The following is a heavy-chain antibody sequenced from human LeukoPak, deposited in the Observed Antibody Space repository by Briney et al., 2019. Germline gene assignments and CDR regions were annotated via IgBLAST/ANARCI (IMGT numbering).Heavy chain of an antibody. V-gene: IGHV3-23*01. CDR2: LTDSGRST. CDR1: GFTFSSYA. CDR3: AKKGATTGDFDY. D-gene: IGHD1-26*01. J-gene: IGHJ4*02. Sequence: PGGSLRLSCAASGFTFSSYAMSWVRQAPGKGLQWVSALTDSGRSTYYADSVKGRFTISRDNSKNTLSLQMNSLRAEDTAVYYCAKKGATTGDFDYWGQGTLVTVSS.